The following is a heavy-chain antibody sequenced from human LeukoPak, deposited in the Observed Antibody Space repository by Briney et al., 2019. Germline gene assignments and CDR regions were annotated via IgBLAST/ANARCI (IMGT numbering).Heavy chain of an antibody. V-gene: IGHV3-48*04. Sequence: QTWGSLRLSCAASGFTFSSYSMNWVRQAPGKGLEWVSYISSSSSTIYYADSVKGRFTISRDNAKNSLYLQMNSLRAEDTAVYYCTRGSYGDYEYWGQGTLVTVSS. J-gene: IGHJ4*02. CDR1: GFTFSSYS. CDR2: ISSSSSTI. CDR3: TRGSYGDYEY. D-gene: IGHD4-17*01.